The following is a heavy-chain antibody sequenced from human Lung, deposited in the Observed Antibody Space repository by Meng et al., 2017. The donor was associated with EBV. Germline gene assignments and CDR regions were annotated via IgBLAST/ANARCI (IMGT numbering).Heavy chain of an antibody. CDR3: ARGKQDAWELLAY. Sequence: QVQRQGSGPGLVKPSGTLSLTCGVSGVSISSNIRWTWVRQPPGKGLEWIGDIDDSGSTNYNPSLNSRISISSDKSKNHFSLKVNSVTAADTAVYYCARGKQDAWELLAYWGQGALVTVSS. CDR2: IDDSGST. D-gene: IGHD1-26*01. V-gene: IGHV4-4*02. J-gene: IGHJ4*02. CDR1: GVSISSNIR.